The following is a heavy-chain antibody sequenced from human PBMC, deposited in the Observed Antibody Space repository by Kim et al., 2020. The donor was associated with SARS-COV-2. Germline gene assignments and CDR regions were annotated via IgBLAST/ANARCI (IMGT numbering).Heavy chain of an antibody. Sequence: SVKVSCKASGGIFTNYPISWLRRAPGQGLEWMGRITPMLDVANYAQRVQGRVTITADKSTNTAYMELGSLTSDDTAVYYCARRCLGLSCPKGVALDAWGQGTLVTVS. V-gene: IGHV1-69*02. CDR3: ARRCLGLSCPKGVALDA. CDR2: ITPMLDVA. CDR1: GGIFTNYP. J-gene: IGHJ5*02. D-gene: IGHD2-8*01.